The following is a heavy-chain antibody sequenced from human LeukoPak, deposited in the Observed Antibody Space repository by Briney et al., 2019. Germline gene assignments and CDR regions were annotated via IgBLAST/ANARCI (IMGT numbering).Heavy chain of an antibody. CDR1: GFAFSKYA. CDR3: AKAESDYFDY. V-gene: IGHV3-23*01. J-gene: IGHJ4*02. Sequence: GGSLRLSCAASGFAFSKYAMSWVRQAPGKGLEWVSAISGSGGSKYYADSVKGRFTISRDNSKNTLYLQMNSLRAEDTAVYYCAKAESDYFDYWGQGTLVTVSS. D-gene: IGHD3-3*01. CDR2: ISGSGGSK.